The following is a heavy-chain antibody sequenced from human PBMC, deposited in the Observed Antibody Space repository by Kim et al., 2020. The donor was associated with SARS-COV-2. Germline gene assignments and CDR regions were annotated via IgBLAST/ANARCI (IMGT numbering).Heavy chain of an antibody. D-gene: IGHD5-18*01. V-gene: IGHV3-33*06. J-gene: IGHJ4*02. Sequence: GGSLRLSCAASGFTFSSYGMHWVRQAPGKGLEWVAVIWYDGSNKYYADSVKGRFTISRENSKNTLYLQMNSLRAEDTAVYYCAKGWIQLWSPFDYWGQGT. CDR1: GFTFSSYG. CDR2: IWYDGSNK. CDR3: AKGWIQLWSPFDY.